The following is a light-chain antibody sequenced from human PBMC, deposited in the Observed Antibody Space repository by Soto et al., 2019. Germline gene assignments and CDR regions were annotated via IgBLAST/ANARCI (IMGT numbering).Light chain of an antibody. Sequence: EIALTQSPATMSLSPGERATLSCRASQSVINQLAWYQQKPGQAPRLLISDASNRATGIPARFSGRGSGTDFTLTINSLEPEDFAVYYCQQRSAWPIPFGQGTRLEIK. CDR2: DAS. J-gene: IGKJ5*01. CDR1: QSVINQ. CDR3: QQRSAWPIP. V-gene: IGKV3-11*01.